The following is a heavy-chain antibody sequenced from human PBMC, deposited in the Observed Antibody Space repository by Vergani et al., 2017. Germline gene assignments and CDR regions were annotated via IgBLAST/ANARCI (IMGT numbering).Heavy chain of an antibody. D-gene: IGHD6-19*01. CDR3: ATSGWYIY. V-gene: IGHV3-23*01. CDR2: ISGSGGRT. CDR1: GFTFSSYA. Sequence: EVQLLESGGGLVQPGGSLRLSCAASGFTFSSYAMSWVRQATGKGLEWVSAISGSGGRTYYADSVKGRFTISRDNSKNTRYLQMNSLRAEDTAVYYCATSGWYIYWGQGTLVTVSS. J-gene: IGHJ4*02.